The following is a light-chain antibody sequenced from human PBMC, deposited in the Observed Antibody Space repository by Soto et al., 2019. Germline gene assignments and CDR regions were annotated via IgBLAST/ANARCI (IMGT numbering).Light chain of an antibody. CDR1: SSNIGSNT. J-gene: IGLJ7*01. Sequence: QSVLTQPPSASATPGQRVTISCSGSSSNIGSNTVNWYQQLPGTAPKLLIYSNSRRPSGVPDRFSGSKSGTSASLAISGLQSEDEADYFCAAWDDSLNGVFGGGTQLTVL. CDR2: SNS. V-gene: IGLV1-44*01. CDR3: AAWDDSLNGV.